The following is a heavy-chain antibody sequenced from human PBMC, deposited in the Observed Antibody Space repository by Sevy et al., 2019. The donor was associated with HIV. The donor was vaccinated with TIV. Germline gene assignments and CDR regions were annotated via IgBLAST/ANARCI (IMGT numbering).Heavy chain of an antibody. Sequence: SETLSLTCTVSGGSISSYYWSWIRQPPGKGLEWIGYIYYSGSTNYNPSLKSRVTISVDTSKNQFSLKLSSVTAADTAVYYCARGSSGYYYDNSGPLDYWGQGTLVTVSS. CDR2: IYYSGST. CDR3: ARGSSGYYYDNSGPLDY. J-gene: IGHJ4*02. D-gene: IGHD3-22*01. V-gene: IGHV4-59*01. CDR1: GGSISSYY.